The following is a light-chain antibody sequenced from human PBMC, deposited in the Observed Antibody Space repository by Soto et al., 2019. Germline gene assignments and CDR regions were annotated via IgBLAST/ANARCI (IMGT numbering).Light chain of an antibody. CDR1: QRIGTN. Sequence: DIQMTQSPSSLSASIGDRVTLTCRASQRIGTNLNWYQQRPGKAPKLLIYAVSSLQNGVSSRLSGSGSVTAFTHSINTLRRQDFASYYGQQNYSAPPLFGQGTKVEIK. V-gene: IGKV1-39*01. CDR2: AVS. J-gene: IGKJ1*01. CDR3: QQNYSAPPL.